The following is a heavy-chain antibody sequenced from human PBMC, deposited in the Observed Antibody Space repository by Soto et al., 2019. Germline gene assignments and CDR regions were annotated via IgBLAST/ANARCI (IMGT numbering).Heavy chain of an antibody. J-gene: IGHJ4*02. CDR1: GYTFASYA. Sequence: ASVKVSCKASGYTFASYAMHWVRQAPGQRLEWMGWINAGNGNTKYSQKFQGRVTITRDTSASTAYMELSSLRSEDTAVYYCARGYSSGLTPFDYWGQGTPVTVSS. CDR3: ARGYSSGLTPFDY. V-gene: IGHV1-3*01. D-gene: IGHD6-19*01. CDR2: INAGNGNT.